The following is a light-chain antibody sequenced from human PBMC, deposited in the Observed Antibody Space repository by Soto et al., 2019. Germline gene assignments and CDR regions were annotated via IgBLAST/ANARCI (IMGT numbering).Light chain of an antibody. CDR3: SSYTTSNTRQIV. J-gene: IGLJ1*01. Sequence: QSVLTQPASVSVSPGQSINISCTGTSSDVGGYNYVSWYQHHPGKAPKLIIYDVSNRPSGVSNPFSGSKSGNTASLTIPGLQPEDEADYYCSSYTTSNTRQIVFGTGTKVTAL. CDR2: DVS. CDR1: SSDVGGYNY. V-gene: IGLV2-14*03.